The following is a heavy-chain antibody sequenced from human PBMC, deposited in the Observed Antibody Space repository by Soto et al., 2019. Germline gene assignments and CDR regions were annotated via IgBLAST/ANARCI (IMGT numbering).Heavy chain of an antibody. V-gene: IGHV3-72*01. CDR2: IRKKANSYTT. Sequence: KDPGKGLEWVGRIRKKANSYTTEYAASVKGRFPISRDDSKNSLFLQMNSLKTDAPAVYYCARPNSYGPFEFWGQGTLVPVSS. D-gene: IGHD5-18*01. CDR3: ARPNSYGPFEF. J-gene: IGHJ1*01.